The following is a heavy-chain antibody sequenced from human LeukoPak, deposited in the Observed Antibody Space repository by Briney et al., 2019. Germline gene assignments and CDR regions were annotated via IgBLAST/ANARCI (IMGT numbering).Heavy chain of an antibody. V-gene: IGHV3-23*01. CDR1: GFTFSSYG. D-gene: IGHD1-14*01. CDR2: ISDSGSAT. Sequence: GGSLRLSCAASGFTFSSYGMHWVRQAPGKGLEWVSSISDSGSATYYADFVRGRFTISRDNSKNTLSLQLNSLRAEDTAVYYCAKESRYYPWGQGTLVTVSS. CDR3: AKESRYYP. J-gene: IGHJ5*02.